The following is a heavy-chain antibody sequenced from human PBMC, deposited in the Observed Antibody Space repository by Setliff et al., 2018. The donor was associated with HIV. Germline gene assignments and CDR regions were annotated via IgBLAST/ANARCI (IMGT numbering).Heavy chain of an antibody. D-gene: IGHD3-10*01. V-gene: IGHV4-30-2*01. CDR2: IYHSGST. Sequence: KTSETLRLSCVASGFTFSSYSMNWVRQAPGKGLEWIGYIYHSGSTYYNPSLKSRVTISIDRSKNQFSLKLSSVTAADTAVYYCARSTYYYGSGKGSGWFDPWGQGTLVTVSS. CDR3: ARSTYYYGSGKGSGWFDP. CDR1: GFTFSSYS. J-gene: IGHJ5*02.